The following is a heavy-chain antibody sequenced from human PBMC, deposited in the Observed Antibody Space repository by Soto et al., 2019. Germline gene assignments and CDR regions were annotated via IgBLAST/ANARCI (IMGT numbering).Heavy chain of an antibody. CDR1: GFTFTRYS. Sequence: GGSLRLSCAASGFTFTRYSMNWVRQAPGKGLEWVSSISSTTNYIYYGDSMKGRFTISRDNAKNSLYLEMSSLRAEDTAVYYCARESEDLTSNFDYWGQGXLVTVYS. J-gene: IGHJ4*02. CDR2: ISSTTNYI. CDR3: ARESEDLTSNFDY. V-gene: IGHV3-21*06.